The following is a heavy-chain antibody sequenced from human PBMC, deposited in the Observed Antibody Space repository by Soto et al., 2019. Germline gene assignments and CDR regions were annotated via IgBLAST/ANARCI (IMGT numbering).Heavy chain of an antibody. CDR3: ARGVDAGVVV. Sequence: QVQLVQSGAEVTKPGASVKVSCKASGYTFTSYDINWVRQATGQGLEWMGWMSPNSGATGYAQKFQGRVTMTRDTSISTDYMELSNLRSEDTASYYCARGVDAGVVVWGQGRTVTVSS. CDR2: MSPNSGAT. CDR1: GYTFTSYD. J-gene: IGHJ6*02. D-gene: IGHD1-1*01. V-gene: IGHV1-8*01.